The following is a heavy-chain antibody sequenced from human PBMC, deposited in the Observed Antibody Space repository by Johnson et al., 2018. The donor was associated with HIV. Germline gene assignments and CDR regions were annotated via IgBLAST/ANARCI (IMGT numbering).Heavy chain of an antibody. J-gene: IGHJ3*02. CDR2: INSDGSST. CDR3: AKVGLYSGYEYDAFDI. CDR1: GFAFSSYA. V-gene: IGHV3-74*02. Sequence: EVQLVESGGGLVQPGGSLRLSCAASGFAFSSYAMTWVRQAPGKGLVWVSRINSDGSSTSYADSVKGRFTISRDNSKNTLYLQMNSLRAEDTAVYYCAKVGLYSGYEYDAFDIWGQGTMVTVSS. D-gene: IGHD5-12*01.